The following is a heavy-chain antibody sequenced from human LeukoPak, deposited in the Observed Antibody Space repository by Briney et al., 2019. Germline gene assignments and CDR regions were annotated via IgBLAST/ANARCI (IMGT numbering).Heavy chain of an antibody. CDR1: GFTFSSYW. CDR3: ARGVVPAANNWFDP. Sequence: PGGSLRLSCAASGFTFSSYWMHWVRQAPGKGLVWVSRINSDGSSTSYADSVKGRFTISRDNAKNTLCLQMNSLRAEDTAVYYCARGVVPAANNWFDPWGQGTLVTVSS. J-gene: IGHJ5*02. CDR2: INSDGSST. V-gene: IGHV3-74*01. D-gene: IGHD2-2*01.